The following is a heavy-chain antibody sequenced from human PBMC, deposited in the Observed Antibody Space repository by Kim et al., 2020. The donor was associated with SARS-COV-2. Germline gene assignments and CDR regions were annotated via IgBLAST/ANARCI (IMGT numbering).Heavy chain of an antibody. Sequence: GGSLRLSCAASGFTFSSYGMHWVRQAPGKGLEWVAVISYDGSNKYYADSVKGRFTISRDNSKNTLYLQMNSLRAEDTAVYYCAKDYGDYDYWGQGTLVTVSS. J-gene: IGHJ4*02. CDR2: ISYDGSNK. V-gene: IGHV3-30*18. CDR1: GFTFSSYG. D-gene: IGHD4-17*01. CDR3: AKDYGDYDY.